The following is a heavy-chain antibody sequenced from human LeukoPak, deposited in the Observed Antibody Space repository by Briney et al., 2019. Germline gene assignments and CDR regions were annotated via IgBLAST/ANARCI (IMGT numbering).Heavy chain of an antibody. CDR3: AKDLELRYFDWLPSLGY. CDR1: GFTFSSYG. J-gene: IGHJ4*02. D-gene: IGHD3-9*01. V-gene: IGHV3-30*18. Sequence: PGGSLRFSCAASGFTFSSYGMHWVRQAPGKGLEWVAVISYDGSNKYYADSVKGRFTISRDNSKNTLYLQMNSLRAEDTAVYYCAKDLELRYFDWLPSLGYWGQGTLVTVSS. CDR2: ISYDGSNK.